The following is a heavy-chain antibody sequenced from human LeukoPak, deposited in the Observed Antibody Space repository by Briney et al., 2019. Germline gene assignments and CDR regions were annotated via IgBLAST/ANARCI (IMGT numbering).Heavy chain of an antibody. J-gene: IGHJ2*01. V-gene: IGHV3-30*02. CDR1: GFTFSSYG. D-gene: IGHD3-9*01. CDR2: IRYDGSNK. Sequence: PGGSLRPSCAASGFTFSSYGMHWVRQAPGKGLEWVAFIRYDGSNKYYADSVKGRFTISRDNSKNTLYLQMNSLRAEDTAVYYCAKDDSADTLFDYWGRGTLVTVSS. CDR3: AKDDSADTLFDY.